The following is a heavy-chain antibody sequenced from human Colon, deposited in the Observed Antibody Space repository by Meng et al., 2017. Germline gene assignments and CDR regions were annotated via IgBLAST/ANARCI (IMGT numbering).Heavy chain of an antibody. CDR1: GGSISTSGYY. CDR3: VRSSAWVRTGFDP. CDR2: IGHSGFT. V-gene: IGHV4-39*01. D-gene: IGHD6-19*01. Sequence: QSQPQESGPGLVKPSEALLPTCSVSGGSISTSGYYWGWIRQPPGKGMEWIGSIGHSGFTYYTPSLKSRVAVSLDTSKSQFSLMLTSVTAADTAVYYCVRSSAWVRTGFDPWGQGTLVTVSS. J-gene: IGHJ5*02.